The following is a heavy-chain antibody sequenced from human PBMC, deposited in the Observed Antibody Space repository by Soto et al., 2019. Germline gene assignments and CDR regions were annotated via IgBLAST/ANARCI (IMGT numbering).Heavy chain of an antibody. Sequence: SVKVSCKASGFTFTSSAVQWVRQARGQRLEWIGWIVVGSGNTNYAQKFQERVTITRDMSTSTAYMELSSLRSEDTAVYYCAADFPKIRYDSNGYYYYPPLDIWGQGTMVTVSS. J-gene: IGHJ3*02. CDR2: IVVGSGNT. D-gene: IGHD3-22*01. V-gene: IGHV1-58*01. CDR3: AADFPKIRYDSNGYYYYPPLDI. CDR1: GFTFTSSA.